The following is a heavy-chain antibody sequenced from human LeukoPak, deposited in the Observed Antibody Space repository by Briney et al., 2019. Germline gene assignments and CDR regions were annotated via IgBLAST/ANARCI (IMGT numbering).Heavy chain of an antibody. Sequence: GGSLRLSCAASGFTFSSYGMSWVRQAPGKGLEWVSAISGSGGSTYYADSVKGRFTNSRDNSKNTLYLQMNSLRAEDTAVYYCARGSRNSGSTHDFDYWGQGTLVTVSS. J-gene: IGHJ4*02. CDR2: ISGSGGST. CDR1: GFTFSSYG. D-gene: IGHD3-10*01. CDR3: ARGSRNSGSTHDFDY. V-gene: IGHV3-23*01.